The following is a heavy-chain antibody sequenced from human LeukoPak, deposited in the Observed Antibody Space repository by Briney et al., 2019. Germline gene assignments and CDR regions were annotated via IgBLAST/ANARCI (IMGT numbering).Heavy chain of an antibody. D-gene: IGHD6-19*01. CDR1: GFSFSTYA. J-gene: IGHJ4*02. CDR2: ISGSGDST. V-gene: IGHV3-23*01. Sequence: PGGSLRLSCVASGFSFSTYAMSWVRQAPGKGLEWVSAISGSGDSTYYADTVKGRFTISRDNSKNTIYLQLNSLRAEDTALYYCAKGTGYSSGWTAYWGQGTLVTVSS. CDR3: AKGTGYSSGWTAY.